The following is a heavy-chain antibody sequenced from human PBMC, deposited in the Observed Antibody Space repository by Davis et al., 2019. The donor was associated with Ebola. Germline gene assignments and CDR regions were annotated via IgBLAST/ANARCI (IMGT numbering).Heavy chain of an antibody. J-gene: IGHJ4*02. CDR1: GFTFSSYA. Sequence: PGGSLRLSCAASGFTFSSYAMSWVRQAPGKGLEWVSAISGSGGSTYYADSVKGRFTISRDNSKNTLYLQMNSLRAEDTAVYYCAKDHSMRGRGNYFDYWGQGTLVTVSS. V-gene: IGHV3-23*01. CDR2: ISGSGGST. D-gene: IGHD3-16*01. CDR3: AKDHSMRGRGNYFDY.